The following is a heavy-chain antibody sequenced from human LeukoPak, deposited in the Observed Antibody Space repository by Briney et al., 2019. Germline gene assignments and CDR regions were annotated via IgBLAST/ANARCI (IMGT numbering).Heavy chain of an antibody. CDR2: IYHSGST. CDR1: GGSISSSNW. Sequence: SETLSLTCAVSGGSISSSNWWSWVRQPPGKGLEWIGEIYHSGSTNYNPSLKSRVTISVDTSKNQFSLKLSSVTAADTAVYYCAREDGNSFIDYWGQGTLVTVSS. V-gene: IGHV4-4*02. J-gene: IGHJ4*02. D-gene: IGHD4-23*01. CDR3: AREDGNSFIDY.